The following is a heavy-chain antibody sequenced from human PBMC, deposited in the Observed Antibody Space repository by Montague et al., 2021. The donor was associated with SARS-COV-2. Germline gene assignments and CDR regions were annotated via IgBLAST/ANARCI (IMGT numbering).Heavy chain of an antibody. J-gene: IGHJ4*02. CDR2: IFYSGST. CDR3: ARGRLLPYIDY. V-gene: IGHV4-31*03. D-gene: IGHD2-21*02. CDR1: GGSISSGTYY. Sequence: TLSLTCSVSGGSISSGTYYWTWIRQRPGKGLEWIGYIFYSGSTYYNPSIKSRVTISADTSKNHFSLRLNSVTAADTAVYYCARGRLLPYIDYWGQGTLVTVSS.